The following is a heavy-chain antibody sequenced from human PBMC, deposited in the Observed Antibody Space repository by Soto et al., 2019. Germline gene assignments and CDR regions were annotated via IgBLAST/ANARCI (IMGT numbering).Heavy chain of an antibody. D-gene: IGHD2-2*02. Sequence: GGSLRLSCAASGFTFSSYEMNWVRQAPGKGLEWVSYISSSGSTIYYADTVKGRFTISRDNAKNSLYLQMNSLRAEDTAVYYCVRVPDPYCSRTSCYTYYFDYWGQGTLVTVSS. CDR1: GFTFSSYE. CDR2: ISSSGSTI. V-gene: IGHV3-48*03. J-gene: IGHJ4*02. CDR3: VRVPDPYCSRTSCYTYYFDY.